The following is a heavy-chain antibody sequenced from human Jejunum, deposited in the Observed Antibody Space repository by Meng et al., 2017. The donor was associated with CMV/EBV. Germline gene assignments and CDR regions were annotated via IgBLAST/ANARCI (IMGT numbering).Heavy chain of an antibody. V-gene: IGHV4-4*07. J-gene: IGHJ4*02. Sequence: VPPQEAAPGLWKPSGPLSLTCTVSGGSINNYYWSWIRQAAGKGLEWIGRFNSSDTYNYHPSLNSRVTMSLDTSKKQFSLILSSVTAADTARYYCARGRGPATREGFDHWGLGTLVTVSS. CDR3: ARGRGPATREGFDH. D-gene: IGHD2-15*01. CDR2: FNSSDTY. CDR1: GGSINNYY.